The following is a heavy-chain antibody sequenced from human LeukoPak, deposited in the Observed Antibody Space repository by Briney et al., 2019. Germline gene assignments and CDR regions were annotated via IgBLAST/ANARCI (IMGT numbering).Heavy chain of an antibody. Sequence: PSETLSLTCTVSGGSVSSGSYYWSWIRQPPGKGLEWIGYIYYSGSTNYNPSLKSRVTISVDTSKNQFSLKLSSVTAADTAVYYCASLEYDFWSGYPKSGAFDIWGQGTMVTVSS. CDR1: GGSVSSGSYY. CDR3: ASLEYDFWSGYPKSGAFDI. D-gene: IGHD3-3*01. V-gene: IGHV4-61*01. CDR2: IYYSGST. J-gene: IGHJ3*02.